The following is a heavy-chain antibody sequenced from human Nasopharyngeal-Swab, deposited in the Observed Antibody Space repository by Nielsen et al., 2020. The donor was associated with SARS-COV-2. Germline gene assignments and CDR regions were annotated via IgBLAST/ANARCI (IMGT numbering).Heavy chain of an antibody. CDR1: GESFSGHY. CDR3: ARITPSTHNLDY. V-gene: IGHV4-34*01. Sequence: SETLSLTCAVYGESFSGHYWTWIRHPPGKGLEWIGEISHSGSTTYNSSLKSRLAMSVDTSKNQFSLKLNSVTAADTAVYYCARITPSTHNLDYWGQGILVTVSS. D-gene: IGHD5/OR15-5a*01. J-gene: IGHJ4*02. CDR2: ISHSGST.